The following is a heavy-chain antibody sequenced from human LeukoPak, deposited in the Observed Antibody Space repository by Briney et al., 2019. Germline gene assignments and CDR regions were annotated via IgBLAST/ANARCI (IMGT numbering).Heavy chain of an antibody. D-gene: IGHD3-22*01. CDR1: GGSVSSGSYY. Sequence: SETLSLTCTVSGGSVSSGSYYWSWLRQPPGKGLDWIGYIYYSGSTNYNPSLKSRVTISVDTSKNQFSLKLSSVTAADTAAYYCARDRYYKGFGYYFDYWGQGTLVTVSS. V-gene: IGHV4-61*01. J-gene: IGHJ4*02. CDR3: ARDRYYKGFGYYFDY. CDR2: IYYSGST.